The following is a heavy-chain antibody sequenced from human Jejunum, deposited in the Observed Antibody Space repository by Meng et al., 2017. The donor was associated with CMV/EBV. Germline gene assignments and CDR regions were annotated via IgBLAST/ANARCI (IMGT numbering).Heavy chain of an antibody. V-gene: IGHV3-74*01. CDR3: IRDWPPR. Sequence: LRLSCAASGFTFSSYWMYWVRQAPENGLVCVSHINTDGSSTNYADPVKGRFTISRDNAKNTLYLQMNSLRAEDTAVYYCIRDWPPRWGQGTLVTVSS. J-gene: IGHJ4*02. CDR1: GFTFSSYW. CDR2: INTDGSST.